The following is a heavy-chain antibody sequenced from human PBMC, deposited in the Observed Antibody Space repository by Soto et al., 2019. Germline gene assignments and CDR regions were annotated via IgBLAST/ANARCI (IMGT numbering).Heavy chain of an antibody. V-gene: IGHV4-39*07. CDR3: ARKRRSSSSNWFDP. D-gene: IGHD6-6*01. Sequence: SETLSLTCAVSGDSMSSSDYYWGWIRQPPGKGLEWIGEINHSGSTNYNPSLKSRVTISVDTSKNQFSLKLSSVTAADTAVYYCARKRRSSSSNWFDPWGQGTLVTVSS. J-gene: IGHJ5*02. CDR1: GDSMSSSDYY. CDR2: INHSGST.